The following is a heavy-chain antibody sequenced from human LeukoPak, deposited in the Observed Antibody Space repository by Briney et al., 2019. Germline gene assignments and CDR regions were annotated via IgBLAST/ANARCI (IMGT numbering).Heavy chain of an antibody. CDR2: IHDDGRT. CDR1: GGSISASRT. V-gene: IGHV4-39*07. CDR3: ARVLTAAGLGF. J-gene: IGHJ4*02. D-gene: IGHD6-25*01. Sequence: SETLSLTCTVSGGSISASRTWGWVRQAPGKGLEWIGNIHDDGRTASNLSLKSRVIISLDTSKNQFSLKVSSVTAADTAFYYCARVLTAAGLGFWGQGTLVTVSS.